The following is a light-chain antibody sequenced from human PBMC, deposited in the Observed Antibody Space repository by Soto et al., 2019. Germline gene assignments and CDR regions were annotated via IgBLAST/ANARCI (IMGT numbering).Light chain of an antibody. J-gene: IGLJ1*01. CDR3: QSYDSSLSGSSF. CDR2: GNN. Sequence: QSVLTKPPSVSGAPGQRVTISCTGSSSNIGAGYDVHWYQRLPGTAPKVLIYGNNNRPSGVPDRFSGSKSGTSASLAITGLQAEDEADYYCQSYDSSLSGSSFFGTGTKLTVL. V-gene: IGLV1-40*01. CDR1: SSNIGAGYD.